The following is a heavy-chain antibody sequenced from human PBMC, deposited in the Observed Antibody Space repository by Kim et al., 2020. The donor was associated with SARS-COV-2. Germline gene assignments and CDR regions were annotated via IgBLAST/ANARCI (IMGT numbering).Heavy chain of an antibody. CDR3: AKAPADGDYYY. J-gene: IGHJ4*02. D-gene: IGHD4-17*01. CDR2: IWYDGSIK. V-gene: IGHV3-33*06. CDR1: GFIFRNYG. Sequence: GGSLGLSCAASGFIFRNYGMHWVRQAPGKGLEWVAVIWYDGSIKYYADSVKGRFTISRDNSKNTLYLQMNSLRAEDTAVYYCAKAPADGDYYYWGQGTLVTVSS.